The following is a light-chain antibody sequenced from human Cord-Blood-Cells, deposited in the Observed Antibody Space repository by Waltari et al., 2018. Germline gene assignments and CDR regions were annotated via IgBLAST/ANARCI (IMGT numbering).Light chain of an antibody. CDR1: QSVSSN. J-gene: IGKJ2*03. Sequence: EIVMTQSPATLSVSPGERSTLSCSASQSVSSNSAWYQQKPGQTPRLSIYGASTRATSIPARFSGSGSGTEFTLTISSMQSENLAIYYCQQYNNWPPYSFGQGTKLEI. CDR2: GAS. V-gene: IGKV3-15*01. CDR3: QQYNNWPPYS.